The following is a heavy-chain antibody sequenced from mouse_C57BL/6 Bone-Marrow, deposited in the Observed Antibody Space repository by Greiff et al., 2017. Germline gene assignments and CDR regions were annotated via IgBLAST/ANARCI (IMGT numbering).Heavy chain of an antibody. CDR2: IYPSASET. J-gene: IGHJ4*01. Sequence: QVQLQQPGAELVRPGSSVKLSCKASGYTFTSYWLDWVKQRPGQGLEWIGNIYPSASETHYNQKFKDKATLTVDKYSSRAYMQLSSLTSEDSAVYYCARNREYYGSMDYWGQGTSVTVSS. V-gene: IGHV1-61*01. D-gene: IGHD1-1*01. CDR1: GYTFTSYW. CDR3: ARNREYYGSMDY.